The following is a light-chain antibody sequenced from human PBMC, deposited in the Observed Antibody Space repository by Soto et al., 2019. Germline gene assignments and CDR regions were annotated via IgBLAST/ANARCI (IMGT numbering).Light chain of an antibody. CDR2: AAS. V-gene: IGKV3-15*01. J-gene: IGKJ4*01. Sequence: EIVMTQSPATLSVSPGERVTLSCRASQSVASNLAWYQQKPGQAPRLLIYAASTRATGIPARFSGSGSGTGFTLTISSLQSEDFAVYYCQHYNKWPPITFGGGTKVEIK. CDR3: QHYNKWPPIT. CDR1: QSVASN.